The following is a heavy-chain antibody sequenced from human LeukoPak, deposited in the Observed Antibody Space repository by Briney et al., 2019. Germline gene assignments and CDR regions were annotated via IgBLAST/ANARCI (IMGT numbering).Heavy chain of an antibody. Sequence: PGGSLRLSCAASGFMFANFAMSWVRQAPGKGLEWVSTMSGGGDSTYYADSARGRFTVSRDNSKNTLYLHMANLRAEDTAVYYCAKDQPADGYNTIWGQGTLVIASS. CDR2: MSGGGDST. CDR1: GFMFANFA. CDR3: AKDQPADGYNTI. D-gene: IGHD5-24*01. V-gene: IGHV3-23*01. J-gene: IGHJ4*02.